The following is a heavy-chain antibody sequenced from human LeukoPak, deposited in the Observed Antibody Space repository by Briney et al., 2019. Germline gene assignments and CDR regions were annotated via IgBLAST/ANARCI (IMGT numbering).Heavy chain of an antibody. CDR1: GGSFSGYY. D-gene: IGHD3-16*02. J-gene: IGHJ4*02. V-gene: IGHV4-34*01. CDR3: ARTGNGYYDYVWGSYRPPYYFDY. Sequence: SETLSFTCAVYGGSFSGYYWSWIRQPPGKGLEWIGEINHSGSTNYSPSLKSRVTISVDTSKNQFSLKLSSVTAADTAVYYCARTGNGYYDYVWGSYRPPYYFDYWGQGTLVTVSS. CDR2: INHSGST.